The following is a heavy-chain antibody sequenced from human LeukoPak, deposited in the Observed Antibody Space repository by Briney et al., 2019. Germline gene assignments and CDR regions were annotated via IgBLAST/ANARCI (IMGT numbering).Heavy chain of an antibody. CDR1: GGSVSSGSYY. D-gene: IGHD6-13*01. J-gene: IGHJ4*02. V-gene: IGHV4-61*01. Sequence: PSETQSLTCTVSGGSVSSGSYYWSWIRQPPGKGLEWIGYIYYSGSTNYNPSLKSRVTISVDTSKNQFSLKLSSVTAADTAVYYCAREAGIAAAGTGVGTFDYWGQGTLVTVSS. CDR2: IYYSGST. CDR3: AREAGIAAAGTGVGTFDY.